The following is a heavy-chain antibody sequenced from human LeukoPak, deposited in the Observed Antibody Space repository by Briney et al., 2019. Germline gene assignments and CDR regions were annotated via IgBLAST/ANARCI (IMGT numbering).Heavy chain of an antibody. J-gene: IGHJ4*02. CDR1: GFTFSSYA. D-gene: IGHD5-18*01. V-gene: IGHV3-23*01. CDR2: ISGSGGST. CDR3: AKVIDTNSYGDFDY. Sequence: RSGGSLRLSCAASGFTFSSYAMSWVRQAPGKGLEWVSAISGSGGSTYYADSVKGRFTISRDNSKNTLYLQMNSLRAEDTAVYYCAKVIDTNSYGDFDYWGQGTLVTVSS.